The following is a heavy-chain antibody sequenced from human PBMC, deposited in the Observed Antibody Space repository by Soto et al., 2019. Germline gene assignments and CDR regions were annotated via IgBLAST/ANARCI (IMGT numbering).Heavy chain of an antibody. Sequence: SETLSLTCTVSGGSISSYYWSWIRQPPGKGLEWIGYIYYSGSTNYNPSLKSRVTISVDTSKNQFSLKLSSVTAADTAVYYCASGLRFLEWSWYDPWSQGALVTVSS. D-gene: IGHD3-3*01. V-gene: IGHV4-59*01. CDR3: ASGLRFLEWSWYDP. J-gene: IGHJ5*02. CDR1: GGSISSYY. CDR2: IYYSGST.